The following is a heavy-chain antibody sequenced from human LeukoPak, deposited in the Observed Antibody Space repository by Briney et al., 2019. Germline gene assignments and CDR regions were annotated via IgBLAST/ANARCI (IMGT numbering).Heavy chain of an antibody. Sequence: GGSLRLPCAASGFTFGDYYMSWIRQAPGRGLEWISYISSSGSYTNYADSVKGRFTISRDNAKNSLFLQMNRLRADDTAVYYCTKDGEGMDVWGQGTTVTVSS. D-gene: IGHD7-27*01. CDR2: ISSSGSYT. J-gene: IGHJ6*02. CDR1: GFTFGDYY. CDR3: TKDGEGMDV. V-gene: IGHV3-11*05.